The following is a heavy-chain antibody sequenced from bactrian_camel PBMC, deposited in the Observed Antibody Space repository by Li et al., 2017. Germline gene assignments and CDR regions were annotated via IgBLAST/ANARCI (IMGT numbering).Heavy chain of an antibody. D-gene: IGHD3*01. J-gene: IGHJ4*01. CDR1: GFTFSSYY. Sequence: VQLVESGGGLVQPGGSLRLSCAASGFTFSSYYMTWFRQPPGKEREGVASFYRGDYKTYYADSVKGRFTISRDNAKNSVYLQMNSLKPDDTAMYYCATGVYCANVLSPSEYDTWGQGTQVTVS. CDR3: ATGVYCANVLSPSEYDT. V-gene: IGHV3S40*01. CDR2: FYRGDYKT.